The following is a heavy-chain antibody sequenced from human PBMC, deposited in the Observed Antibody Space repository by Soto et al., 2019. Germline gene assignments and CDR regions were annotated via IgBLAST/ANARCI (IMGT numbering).Heavy chain of an antibody. V-gene: IGHV3-7*03. CDR3: ARGNSGYVELEY. D-gene: IGHD5-12*01. Sequence: EVQLMESGGGLVQPGGSLRLSCAASGFTFSSHWMSWVRQAPGKGLEWVANIKQDGSEKYYVDSVKGRFTISRDNAKNSLYLQMGSLRAEDTAVYYCARGNSGYVELEYWGQGILVTVSS. J-gene: IGHJ4*02. CDR2: IKQDGSEK. CDR1: GFTFSSHW.